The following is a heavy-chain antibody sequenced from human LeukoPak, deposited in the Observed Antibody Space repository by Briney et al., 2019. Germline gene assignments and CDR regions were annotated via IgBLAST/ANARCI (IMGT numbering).Heavy chain of an antibody. V-gene: IGHV1-18*01. Sequence: ASVKVSCKASGYTFTTYGISWVRQAPGQGLEWMGWISGYNGNTNYAQKFQGRVTMTTDTSTSTAYMELRSLRSDDTAVYYCARSGTTGYYYYMDVWGKGTTVIVSS. CDR2: ISGYNGNT. J-gene: IGHJ6*03. CDR3: ARSGTTGYYYYMDV. D-gene: IGHD1-7*01. CDR1: GYTFTTYG.